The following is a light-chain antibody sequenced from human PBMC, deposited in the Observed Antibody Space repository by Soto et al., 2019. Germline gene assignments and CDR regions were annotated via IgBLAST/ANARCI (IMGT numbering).Light chain of an antibody. V-gene: IGLV2-14*03. CDR1: SSDIGAYNF. CDR3: TSWTTSTTMI. CDR2: DVN. J-gene: IGLJ2*01. Sequence: QSVLTQPASGSGSPGQSITISCTGTSSDIGAYNFVSWYQQHPGKAPKLMLYDVNIRPSGVSNRFSGSKSGNTASLTISGLQAEDEADYYCTSWTTSTTMIFGGGTKLNVL.